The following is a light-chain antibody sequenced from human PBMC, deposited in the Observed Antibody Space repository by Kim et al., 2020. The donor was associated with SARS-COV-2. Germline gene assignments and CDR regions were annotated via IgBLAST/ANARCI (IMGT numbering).Light chain of an antibody. CDR3: QQYGYSLS. CDR1: QSVSSSY. J-gene: IGKJ4*01. Sequence: EIVLTQSPGTLSLSPGERATLSCRASQSVSSSYLAWYQLKPGQAPRLLMYGASSRATGIPDRFSGSGSGTDFTLTISRLEPEDFAVYYCQQYGYSLSFGGGTKVDIK. V-gene: IGKV3-20*01. CDR2: GAS.